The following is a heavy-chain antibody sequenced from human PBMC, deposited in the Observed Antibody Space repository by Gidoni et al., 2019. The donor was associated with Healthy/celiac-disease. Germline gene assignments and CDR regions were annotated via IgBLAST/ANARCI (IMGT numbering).Heavy chain of an antibody. J-gene: IGHJ4*02. Sequence: QVQLQQSGAGLLKPSETLSLTCAVYGGSFSGYYWSWIRQPPGKGLEWIGEINHSGSTNYNPSLKSRVTISVDTSKNQFSLKLSSVTAADTAVYYCARGLGDYGDNRLDYFDYWGQGTLVTVSS. D-gene: IGHD4-17*01. CDR1: GGSFSGYY. CDR2: INHSGST. V-gene: IGHV4-34*01. CDR3: ARGLGDYGDNRLDYFDY.